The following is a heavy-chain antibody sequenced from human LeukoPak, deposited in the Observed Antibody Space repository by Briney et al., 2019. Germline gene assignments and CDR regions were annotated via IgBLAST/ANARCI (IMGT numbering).Heavy chain of an antibody. CDR1: GGPISSYY. CDR3: ARRDDSYGYHWYFDL. V-gene: IGHV4-59*08. J-gene: IGHJ2*01. Sequence: PSETLSLTCTVSGGPISSYYWSWIRQPPGKGLEWIGYIYYSGSTNYNPSLKSRVTISVDTSKNQFSLKLSSVTAADTAVYYCARRDDSYGYHWYFDLWGRGTLVTVSS. D-gene: IGHD5-18*01. CDR2: IYYSGST.